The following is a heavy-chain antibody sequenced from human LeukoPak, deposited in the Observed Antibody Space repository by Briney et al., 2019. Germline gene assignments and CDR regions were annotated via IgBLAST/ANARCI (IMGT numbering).Heavy chain of an antibody. CDR1: GGTFSSYA. D-gene: IGHD3-16*02. CDR3: AKSRELSLYYFDY. Sequence: ASVNVSCKASGGTFSSYAISWVRQAPGQGLEWMGGIIPIFGTANYAQKFQGRVTITADKSTSTAYMELSSLRSEDTAVYYCAKSRELSLYYFDYWGQGTLVTVSS. V-gene: IGHV1-69*06. J-gene: IGHJ4*02. CDR2: IIPIFGTA.